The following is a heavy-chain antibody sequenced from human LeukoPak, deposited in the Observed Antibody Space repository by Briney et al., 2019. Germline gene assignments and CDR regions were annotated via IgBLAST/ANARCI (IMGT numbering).Heavy chain of an antibody. J-gene: IGHJ2*01. Sequence: SETLSLTCTVSGGSISSYYWSWIRQPPGKGLEWIGYIYYSGSTNYNPSLKSRVTISVDTSKNQFSLKLSSVTAADTAVYYCAKSHCSSTSCYGYWYFDLWGRGTLVTASS. D-gene: IGHD2-2*01. CDR3: AKSHCSSTSCYGYWYFDL. V-gene: IGHV4-59*01. CDR1: GGSISSYY. CDR2: IYYSGST.